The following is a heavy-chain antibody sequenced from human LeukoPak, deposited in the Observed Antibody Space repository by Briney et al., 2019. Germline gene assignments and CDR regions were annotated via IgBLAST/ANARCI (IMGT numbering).Heavy chain of an antibody. V-gene: IGHV1-69*04. CDR1: GGTFSSYA. CDR2: IIPILGIA. J-gene: IGHJ4*02. CDR3: ARDQGTAGY. Sequence: SVTVSCKASGGTFSSYAISWVPQAPGQGLEAMGRIIPILGIANYAQKLQGRVTITADKSTSTAYMELSRLRTEDTAVYYCARDQGTAGYWGQGTLVTVSS. D-gene: IGHD2-8*02.